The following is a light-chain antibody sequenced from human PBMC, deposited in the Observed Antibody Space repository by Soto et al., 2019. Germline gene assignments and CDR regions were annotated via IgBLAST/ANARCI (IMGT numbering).Light chain of an antibody. CDR3: QQGT. Sequence: EIVMTQSPATLSVSPGERATLSCRASQSVSDNLAWYQQKPGQAPRLLIYGASTRAADVPARFSGGGSGTEFTLTISSLQSEDFAVYYCQQGTFGPGTKV. CDR2: GAS. J-gene: IGKJ3*01. CDR1: QSVSDN. V-gene: IGKV3-15*01.